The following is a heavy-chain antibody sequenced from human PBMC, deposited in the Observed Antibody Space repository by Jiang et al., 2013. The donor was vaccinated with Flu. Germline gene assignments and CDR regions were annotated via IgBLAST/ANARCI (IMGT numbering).Heavy chain of an antibody. J-gene: IGHJ6*02. V-gene: IGHV4-59*01. Sequence: GPGLVKPSETLSLTCTVSGGSISSYYWSWIRQPPGKGLEWIGYIYYSGSTNYNPSLKSRVTISVDTSKNQFSLKLSSVTAADTAVYYCARHEASYYYYGMDVVGPRDHG. CDR1: GGSISSYY. CDR2: IYYSGST. CDR3: ARHEASYYYYGMDV.